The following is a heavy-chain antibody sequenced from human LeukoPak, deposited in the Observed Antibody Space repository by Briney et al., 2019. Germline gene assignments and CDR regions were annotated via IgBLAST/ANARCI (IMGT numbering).Heavy chain of an antibody. J-gene: IGHJ4*02. V-gene: IGHV4-59*01. CDR3: ARDKHLGFSSGTKYYPYYFDS. Sequence: PAETLSLTCTVSGGSITASYGTWVRQPPGKGLEYIGYISNSGSTNYNPSLKRRVTISLDTAKNHLSVNLTSVTDADTAVYYCARDKHLGFSSGTKYYPYYFDSWGQGIQVTVSS. D-gene: IGHD2-2*03. CDR2: ISNSGST. CDR1: GGSITASY.